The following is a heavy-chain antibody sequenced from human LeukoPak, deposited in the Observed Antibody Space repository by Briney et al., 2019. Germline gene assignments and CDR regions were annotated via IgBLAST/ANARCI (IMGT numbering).Heavy chain of an antibody. CDR2: IKQDGSEK. V-gene: IGHV3-7*01. CDR1: GFTFSSYW. Sequence: GGSLRLSCVASGFTFSSYWMSWVRQAPGKGLEWVANIKQDGSEKYYVDSVKGRFTISRDNAKNSLYLQMNSLRAEDTAVYYCAREGIAVAGAFDYWGQGTLVTVSS. CDR3: AREGIAVAGAFDY. D-gene: IGHD6-19*01. J-gene: IGHJ4*02.